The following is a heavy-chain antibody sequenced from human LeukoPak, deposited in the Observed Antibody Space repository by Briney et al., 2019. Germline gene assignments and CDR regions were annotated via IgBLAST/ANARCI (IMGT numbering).Heavy chain of an antibody. CDR3: ARLIAASSYFDY. Sequence: GPTLVNPTQTLTLTCTFSGFSLSTSGMCESWIRQPPGKALEWLARIDWDDDKYYSTSLRTRVSISKDTSKEQVVLTMTNMDPGDTATYYCARLIAASSYFDYWGQGMLVTVSS. CDR2: IDWDDDK. V-gene: IGHV2-70*11. J-gene: IGHJ4*02. CDR1: GFSLSTSGMC. D-gene: IGHD6-13*01.